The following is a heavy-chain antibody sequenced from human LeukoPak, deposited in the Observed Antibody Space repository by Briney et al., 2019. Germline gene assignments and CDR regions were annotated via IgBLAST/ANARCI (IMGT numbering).Heavy chain of an antibody. J-gene: IGHJ4*02. D-gene: IGHD3-22*01. Sequence: QPGGSLRLSCAASGFTFSSYAMIWVRQAPGKGLEWVSANSGSGGSTYYADSVKGRFTISRDNSKNTLYLQMNSLRAEDTAVYYCAKDPTMIVVVIPDYWGQGTLVTVSS. V-gene: IGHV3-23*01. CDR1: GFTFSSYA. CDR2: NSGSGGST. CDR3: AKDPTMIVVVIPDY.